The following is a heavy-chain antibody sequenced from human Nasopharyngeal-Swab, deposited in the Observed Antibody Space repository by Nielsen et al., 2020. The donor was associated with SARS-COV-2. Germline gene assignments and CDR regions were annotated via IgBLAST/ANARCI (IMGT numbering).Heavy chain of an antibody. Sequence: GGSLRLSCAASGFTFSSYGMHWVRQAPGKGLEWVAVISFDGSNKYYADSVKGRFTISRDNSKSTLALQMTSLRTEGTAVYYCAKDYDIGYWGQGTLVTVSS. D-gene: IGHD3-9*01. V-gene: IGHV3-30*18. CDR3: AKDYDIGY. CDR2: ISFDGSNK. J-gene: IGHJ4*02. CDR1: GFTFSSYG.